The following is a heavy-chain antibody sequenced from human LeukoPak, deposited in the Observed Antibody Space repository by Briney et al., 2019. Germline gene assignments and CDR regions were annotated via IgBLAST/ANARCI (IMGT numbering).Heavy chain of an antibody. J-gene: IGHJ4*01. CDR1: GFTFSSYW. CDR3: AKISSWHTVAFNF. V-gene: IGHV3-74*01. Sequence: GGSLRLSCAASGFTFSSYWMHWVRQAPGKGLVWVSRIKSDGSTNYADSVKGRFTISRDNAKNTVSLQMNSLRAEDTGVYYCAKISSWHTVAFNFWGHGALVSASS. CDR2: IKSDGST. D-gene: IGHD3-3*02.